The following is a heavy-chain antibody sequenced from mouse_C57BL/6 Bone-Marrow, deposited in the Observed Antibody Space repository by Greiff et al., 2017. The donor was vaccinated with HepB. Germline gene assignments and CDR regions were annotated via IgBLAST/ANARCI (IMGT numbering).Heavy chain of an antibody. J-gene: IGHJ3*01. Sequence: VQLQQPGAELVKPGASVKLSCKASGYTFTSYWMQWVKQRPGQGLEWIGEIDPSDSYTNYNQKFKGKATLTVDTSSSTAYMQLSSLTSEDSAVYYCARWGGCYSTHLAYWGQGTLVTVSA. D-gene: IGHD1-1*02. CDR1: GYTFTSYW. CDR3: ARWGGCYSTHLAY. CDR2: IDPSDSYT. V-gene: IGHV1-50*01.